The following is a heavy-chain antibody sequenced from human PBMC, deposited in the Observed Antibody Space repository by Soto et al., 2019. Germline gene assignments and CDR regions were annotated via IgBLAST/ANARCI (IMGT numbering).Heavy chain of an antibody. D-gene: IGHD1-7*01. CDR3: SIVDPGGTSPFHH. J-gene: IGHJ4*02. CDR1: GYIFTSYY. CDR2: INPFDGSR. V-gene: IGHV1-46*03. Sequence: GASGKVSCKASGYIFTSYYIHWVRHAPGQGLEWMGWINPFDGSRMFAQSFQGRVTMTRDTSTSTVYMEVSSLRSEDTAVYYCSIVDPGGTSPFHHWGQGTLVIVSS.